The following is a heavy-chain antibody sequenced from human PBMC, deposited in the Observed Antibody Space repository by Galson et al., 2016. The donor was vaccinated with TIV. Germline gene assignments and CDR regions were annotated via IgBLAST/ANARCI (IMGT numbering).Heavy chain of an antibody. CDR3: TRQSTRSFDF. Sequence: QSGAEVKKPGESLKISCKSSGYNFDTYWIVWVRQMPGKGLEWVGTIYPGDSDTRYSPSFQGQVTMSADKSINTAYLQWSSLKASDSAIYYCTRQSTRSFDFWGPGTLVSVSS. J-gene: IGHJ4*02. V-gene: IGHV5-51*01. CDR2: IYPGDSDT. D-gene: IGHD5/OR15-5a*01. CDR1: GYNFDTYW.